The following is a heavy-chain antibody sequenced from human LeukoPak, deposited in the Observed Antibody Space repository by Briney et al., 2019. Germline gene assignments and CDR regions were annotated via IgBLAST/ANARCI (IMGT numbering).Heavy chain of an antibody. V-gene: IGHV1-8*01. CDR1: GYTFTIYD. CDR2: MNPNSGNT. Sequence: ASVTVSFTSSGYTFTIYDINWVRQALGQGLEGMGWMNPNSGNTGYAQKFQGRVTMTRNTSISTAYMELSSLRSEDTAVYYCARGRRSSGWYIDYWGQGTLVTVSS. D-gene: IGHD6-19*01. J-gene: IGHJ4*02. CDR3: ARGRRSSGWYIDY.